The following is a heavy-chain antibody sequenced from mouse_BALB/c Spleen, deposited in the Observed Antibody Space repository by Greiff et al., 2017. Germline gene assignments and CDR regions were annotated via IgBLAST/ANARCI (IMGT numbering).Heavy chain of an antibody. CDR1: GYSFTGYF. CDR2: INPYNGDT. Sequence: EVKLQESGPELVKPGASVKISCKASGYSFTGYFMNWVMQSHGKSLEWIGRINPYNGDTFYNQKFKGKATLTVDKSSSTAHMELRSLASEDSAVYYCARGSIEVWGAGTTVTVSS. V-gene: IGHV1-20*02. J-gene: IGHJ1*01. CDR3: ARGSIEV.